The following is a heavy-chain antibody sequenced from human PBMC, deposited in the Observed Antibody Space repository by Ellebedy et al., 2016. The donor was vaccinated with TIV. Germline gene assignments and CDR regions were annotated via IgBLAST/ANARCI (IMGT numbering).Heavy chain of an antibody. V-gene: IGHV1-46*01. Sequence: ALVKVSCKASGYTFTSYFLYWVRQAPGQGLEWMGIINPTSGNSNFAQKFQGRVTVTRDTSTSTVYMELSSLRSEDTAVYYCARGDNYFYDSSGYYYSYWGQGTLVTVSS. J-gene: IGHJ4*02. D-gene: IGHD3-22*01. CDR1: GYTFTSYF. CDR3: ARGDNYFYDSSGYYYSY. CDR2: INPTSGNS.